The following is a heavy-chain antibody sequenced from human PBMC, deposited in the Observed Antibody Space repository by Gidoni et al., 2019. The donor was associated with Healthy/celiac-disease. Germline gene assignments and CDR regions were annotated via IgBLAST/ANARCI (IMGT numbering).Heavy chain of an antibody. J-gene: IGHJ5*02. D-gene: IGHD3-9*01. V-gene: IGHV4-39*01. CDR2: IYYSGST. Sequence: QLQLQESGPGLVKPSETLSLTCTVSGGSISSSSYYWGWIRQPPGKGLEWIGSIYYSGSTYYNPSLKSRVTISVDTPKNQFSLKLSSVTAADTAVYYCARHLDILTGLGHENWFDPWGQGTLVTVSS. CDR1: GGSISSSSYY. CDR3: ARHLDILTGLGHENWFDP.